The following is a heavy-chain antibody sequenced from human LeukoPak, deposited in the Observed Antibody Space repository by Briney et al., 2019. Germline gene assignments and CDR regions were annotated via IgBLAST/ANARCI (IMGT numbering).Heavy chain of an antibody. V-gene: IGHV1-2*02. CDR1: GYTFTGYY. CDR3: ARDPYYYDSSGLGDY. CDR2: INPNSGGT. Sequence: ASVKVSCKASGYTFTGYYMHWVRQAPGQGLEWMGWINPNSGGTNDAQKFQGRVTMTRDTSISTAYMELSRLRSDDTAVYYCARDPYYYDSSGLGDYWGQGTLVTVSS. D-gene: IGHD3-22*01. J-gene: IGHJ4*02.